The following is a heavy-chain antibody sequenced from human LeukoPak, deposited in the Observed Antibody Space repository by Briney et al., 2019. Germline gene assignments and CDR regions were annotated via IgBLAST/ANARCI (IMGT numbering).Heavy chain of an antibody. Sequence: GGSLRLSCTASGFTFGDYAMSWFRQAPGKGLEWLGFIRSKTHSGATEYAASVRGRFTISRDDSKSIAYLQMDSLKTEDTAMYYCTRGYSYGFHWGQGTLVTVSS. V-gene: IGHV3-49*03. J-gene: IGHJ4*02. CDR1: GFTFGDYA. CDR2: IRSKTHSGAT. D-gene: IGHD5-18*01. CDR3: TRGYSYGFH.